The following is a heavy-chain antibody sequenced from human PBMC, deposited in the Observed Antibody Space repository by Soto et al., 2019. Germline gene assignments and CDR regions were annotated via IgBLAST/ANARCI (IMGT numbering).Heavy chain of an antibody. V-gene: IGHV3-30-3*01. Sequence: WGSLRLSCAASGFSFSSYAMHWVRQAPGKGLEWVASISYGGTNKYYADSVKGRFTISRDNSENTLYLQMNSLRPEDTAVFYCASAGGGGFNLIFFFEYWGMGTLVIVSA. CDR1: GFSFSSYA. D-gene: IGHD3-3*01. J-gene: IGHJ4*02. CDR3: ASAGGGGFNLIFFFEY. CDR2: ISYGGTNK.